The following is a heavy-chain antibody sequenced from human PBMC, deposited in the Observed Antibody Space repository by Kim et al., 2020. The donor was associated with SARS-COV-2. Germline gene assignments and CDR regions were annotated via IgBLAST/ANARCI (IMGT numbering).Heavy chain of an antibody. CDR3: AKLLYYDDSSGSDY. CDR2: ISDSGGKT. V-gene: IGHV3-23*01. Sequence: GGSLRLSCAASGFTFRSSDMSWVRQAPGKGLEWVSSISDSGGKTYNADPVKGRFTISRDNSKNTLYLQMNSLRAEDTAIYYCAKLLYYDDSSGSDYWGQG. CDR1: GFTFRSSD. D-gene: IGHD3-22*01. J-gene: IGHJ4*02.